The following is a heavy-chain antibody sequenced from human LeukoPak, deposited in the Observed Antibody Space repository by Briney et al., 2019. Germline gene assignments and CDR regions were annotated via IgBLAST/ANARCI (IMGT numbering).Heavy chain of an antibody. CDR1: GFTFSSYW. Sequence: GGSLRLSCAASGFTFSSYWMTWVRQAPGKGLEWVANIKQDGSEEYRVDSVKGRFTISRDNAKNSLYLQMNSLRAEDTAVYYCARSYFSCRSDCYSIVSDAFDIWGQGTMVTVSS. D-gene: IGHD2-21*02. J-gene: IGHJ3*02. CDR3: ARSYFSCRSDCYSIVSDAFDI. V-gene: IGHV3-7*04. CDR2: IKQDGSEE.